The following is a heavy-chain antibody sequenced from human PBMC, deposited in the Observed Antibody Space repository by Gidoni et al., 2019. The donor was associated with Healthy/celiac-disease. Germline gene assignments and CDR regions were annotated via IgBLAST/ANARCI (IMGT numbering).Heavy chain of an antibody. CDR2: ISYDGSNK. V-gene: IGHV3-30*18. Sequence: QVQLVESGGGVVQPGRSLSLPCAASGFTFSSYGMHWVRQAPGKGLEWVAVISYDGSNKYYADSVKGRFTISRDNSKNTLYLQMNSLRAEDTAVYYCAKDKGQQLVLGWFDPWGQGTLVTVSS. CDR1: GFTFSSYG. D-gene: IGHD6-13*01. CDR3: AKDKGQQLVLGWFDP. J-gene: IGHJ5*02.